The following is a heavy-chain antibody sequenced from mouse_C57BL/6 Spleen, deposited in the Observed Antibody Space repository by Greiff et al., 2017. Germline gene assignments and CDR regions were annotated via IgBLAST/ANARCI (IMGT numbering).Heavy chain of an antibody. CDR3: TRRDTVGGSVDY. D-gene: IGHD1-1*01. CDR2: IDPETGGT. J-gene: IGHJ2*01. V-gene: IGHV1-15*01. CDR1: GYTFTDYE. Sequence: QVHVKQSGAELVRPGASVTLSCKASGYTFTDYEMHWVKQTPVHGLEWIGAIDPETGGTAYNQKFKGKAILTADKSSSTAYMELRSLTSEDSAVYYCTRRDTVGGSVDYWGQGTTLTVSS.